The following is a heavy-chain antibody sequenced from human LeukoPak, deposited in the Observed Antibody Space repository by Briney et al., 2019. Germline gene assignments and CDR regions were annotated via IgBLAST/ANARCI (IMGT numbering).Heavy chain of an antibody. Sequence: GGSLRLSCAASGFTFTSYAMSWVRQAPGKGLEWVSAIVGSGGSSCYADSVKGRFTISRDNSKNTLYPQMNSLRAEDTAVYYCARELVSSGTGYFDLWGRGTLVTVSS. V-gene: IGHV3-23*01. CDR3: ARELVSSGTGYFDL. CDR1: GFTFTSYA. J-gene: IGHJ2*01. CDR2: IVGSGGSS. D-gene: IGHD3-10*02.